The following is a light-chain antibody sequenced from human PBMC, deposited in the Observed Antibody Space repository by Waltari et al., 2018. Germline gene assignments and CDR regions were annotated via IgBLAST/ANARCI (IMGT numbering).Light chain of an antibody. V-gene: IGKV4-1*01. J-gene: IGKJ1*01. Sequence: DIVMTQSPDSLAVSLGERATINCKSSQSVLYSSNDKNNLAWYQQKPGQPPNLLIYWASTRESGVPDRFSGSGSETDFTLTISSLQAEDVAVYYCQQYYSTPWTFGQGTKVEIK. CDR2: WAS. CDR3: QQYYSTPWT. CDR1: QSVLYSSNDKNN.